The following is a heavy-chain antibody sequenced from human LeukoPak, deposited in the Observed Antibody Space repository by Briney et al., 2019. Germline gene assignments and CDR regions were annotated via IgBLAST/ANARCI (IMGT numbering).Heavy chain of an antibody. CDR2: IKQDGSEK. Sequence: GGSLRLSCAASGFTFSSYWMSWVRQAPGKGLEWVANIKQDGSEKYYVDSVKGRFTISRDNAKNSLYLQMNSLRAENTAIYYCARDPYSGSYGDSYYYYMDVWGKGTTVTISS. V-gene: IGHV3-7*01. J-gene: IGHJ6*03. D-gene: IGHD1-26*01. CDR1: GFTFSSYW. CDR3: ARDPYSGSYGDSYYYYMDV.